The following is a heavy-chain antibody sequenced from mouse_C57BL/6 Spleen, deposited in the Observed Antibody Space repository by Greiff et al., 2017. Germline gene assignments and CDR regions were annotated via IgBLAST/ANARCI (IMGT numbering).Heavy chain of an antibody. CDR2: IYPGSGST. CDR3: ARSYYGSSYFDC. Sequence: QVQLQQPGAELVKPGASVKMSCKASGYTFTSYWITWVKQRPGQGLEWIGDIYPGSGSTNYNEKFKSKATLTVDTSSSTAYMQLSSLTAEDSAVYYCARSYYGSSYFDCWGQGTTLTASS. CDR1: GYTFTSYW. D-gene: IGHD1-1*01. J-gene: IGHJ2*01. V-gene: IGHV1-55*01.